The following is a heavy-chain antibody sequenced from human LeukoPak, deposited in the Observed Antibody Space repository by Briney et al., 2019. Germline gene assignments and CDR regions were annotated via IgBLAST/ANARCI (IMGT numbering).Heavy chain of an antibody. CDR2: ISAYNGNT. J-gene: IGHJ4*02. D-gene: IGHD6-19*01. CDR3: ARDLMAVAGNFDY. V-gene: IGHV1-18*01. CDR1: GYTLTELS. Sequence: ASVKVSCKVSGYTLTELSMHWVRQARGQGLEWMGWISAYNGNTNYAQKLQGRVTMTTDTSTSTAYMELRSLRSDDTAVYYCARDLMAVAGNFDYWGQGTLVTVSS.